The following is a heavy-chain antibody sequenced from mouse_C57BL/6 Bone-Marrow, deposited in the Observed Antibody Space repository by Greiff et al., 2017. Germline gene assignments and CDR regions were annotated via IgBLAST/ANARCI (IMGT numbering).Heavy chain of an antibody. CDR1: GFTFSSYA. CDR3: ARLNWDYAMDY. J-gene: IGHJ4*01. V-gene: IGHV5-4*01. D-gene: IGHD4-1*01. Sequence: EVQLVESGGGLVKPGGSLKLSCAASGFTFSSYAMSLVRQTPEKRLEWVATISDGGSYTYYPDNVKGRFTISRDNAKNNLYLQMSHLKSEDTAMYYCARLNWDYAMDYWGQGTSVTVSS. CDR2: ISDGGSYT.